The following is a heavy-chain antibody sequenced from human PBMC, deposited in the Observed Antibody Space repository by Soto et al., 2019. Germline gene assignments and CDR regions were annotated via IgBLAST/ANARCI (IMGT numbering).Heavy chain of an antibody. D-gene: IGHD6-19*01. CDR3: ARVVSSSGSAYGMDV. V-gene: IGHV4-31*03. J-gene: IGHJ6*02. CDR1: GGSISSGGYY. CDR2: IYYSGST. Sequence: SETLSLTCTVSGGSISSGGYYWSWIRQHPGKGLEWIGYIYYSGSTYYNPSLKSRVTISVDTSKNQFSLKLSSVTAADTAVYYCARVVSSSGSAYGMDVWGQGTTVTAP.